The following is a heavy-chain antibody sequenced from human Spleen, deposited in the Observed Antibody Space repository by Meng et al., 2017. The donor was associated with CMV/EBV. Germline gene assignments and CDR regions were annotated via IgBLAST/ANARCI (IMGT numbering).Heavy chain of an antibody. J-gene: IGHJ3*02. D-gene: IGHD3-22*01. V-gene: IGHV3-30*02. CDR1: GFTFSSYG. CDR2: IGHDGTKK. CDR3: AKDSSGYYSHGTAFDI. Sequence: GESLKISCEASGFTFSSYGMHWVRQAPGKGLEWVAFIGHDGTKKRHADSVKGRFTISRDNSKNTLYLQMNSLRAEDTAVYYCAKDSSGYYSHGTAFDIWGQGTMVTVSS.